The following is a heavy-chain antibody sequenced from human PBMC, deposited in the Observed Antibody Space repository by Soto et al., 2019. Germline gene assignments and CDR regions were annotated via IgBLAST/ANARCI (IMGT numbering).Heavy chain of an antibody. CDR1: GGSVTSSSYH. J-gene: IGHJ2*01. CDR3: GRHGYWTTVTGYAGGDFDL. CDR2: LYFSGST. D-gene: IGHD4-17*01. V-gene: IGHV4-39*01. Sequence: QLQLQESGPGLLKPSETLSLTCTVSGGSVTSSSYHWGWSRQPPGKGLDWIGSLYFSGSTYNNISHKSRVTISVDTSKHHFSLKLSSVGAADTAVYYCGRHGYWTTVTGYAGGDFDLWGGGTLLAVSS.